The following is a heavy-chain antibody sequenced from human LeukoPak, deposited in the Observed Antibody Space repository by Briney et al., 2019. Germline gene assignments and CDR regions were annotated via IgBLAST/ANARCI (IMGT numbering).Heavy chain of an antibody. V-gene: IGHV4-61*01. CDR1: GGSISSSSHY. CDR2: IFYSGTT. D-gene: IGHD3-16*01. CDR3: ARGVLTFGGDNRFDP. J-gene: IGHJ5*02. Sequence: PSETLSLTCTVSGGSISSSSHYWNWIRQPPGKGLEWIGYIFYSGTTKYNPSLKSRVSMTVDTSENQFSLRLSSLTAADTAVYYCARGVLTFGGDNRFDPWGQGTLVTVSS.